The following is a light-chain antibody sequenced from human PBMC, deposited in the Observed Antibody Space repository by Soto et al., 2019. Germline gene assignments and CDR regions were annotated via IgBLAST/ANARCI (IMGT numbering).Light chain of an antibody. CDR3: MQGTHSPIT. CDR1: QSLVHSDGIAY. Sequence: DVVMTQSPLSLPVTLGQPASISCRSNQSLVHSDGIAYFSWFQQRTGRSPRSLIYKVSNRASGVPARFSGSGSGTDFALKISRVEAEDVAVYYCMQGTHSPITFGQGTRLEIK. CDR2: KVS. V-gene: IGKV2-30*02. J-gene: IGKJ5*01.